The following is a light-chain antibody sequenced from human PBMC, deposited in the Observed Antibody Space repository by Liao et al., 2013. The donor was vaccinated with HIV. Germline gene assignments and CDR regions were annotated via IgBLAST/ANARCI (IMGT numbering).Light chain of an antibody. CDR1: NIGSKS. CDR3: QVWDSSTDHVV. J-gene: IGLJ2*01. CDR2: YDS. Sequence: YELTQPPSVSVAPGKTARITCGGNNIGSKSVHWYQQKPGQAPVLVISYDSDRPSGVPERFSGSNSGNTATLTISRVEAGDEADYYCQVWDSSTDHVVFGGGTKLTVL. V-gene: IGLV3-21*04.